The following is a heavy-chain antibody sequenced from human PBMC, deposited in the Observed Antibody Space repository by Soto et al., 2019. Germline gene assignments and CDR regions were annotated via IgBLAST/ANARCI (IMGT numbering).Heavy chain of an antibody. V-gene: IGHV3-23*01. Sequence: GGSLRLSCTISGFTFSSYAMSWVRQAPGKGLEWVSSITGDGNSRYYADSVKGRFTISRDNAENTVYLQMNSLRAEDTAVYYCARGVRNYYGMDVWGQGTTVTVSS. CDR2: ITGDGNSR. CDR1: GFTFSSYA. CDR3: ARGVRNYYGMDV. J-gene: IGHJ6*02.